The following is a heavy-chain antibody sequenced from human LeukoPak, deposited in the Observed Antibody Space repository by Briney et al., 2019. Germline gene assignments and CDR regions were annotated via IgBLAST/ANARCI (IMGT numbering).Heavy chain of an antibody. V-gene: IGHV3-21*01. J-gene: IGHJ6*03. Sequence: GGSLRLSCAASGFTFSSYSMNWVRQAPGRGREWVSSISSSSSYIYYEDSVKGRFTISRDNAKNSLYLKMNTLRAADTAVYYCARVSTLSFFYYYYYMDGWGKGTTVTISS. D-gene: IGHD3-16*02. CDR1: GFTFSSYS. CDR3: ARVSTLSFFYYYYYMDG. CDR2: ISSSSSYI.